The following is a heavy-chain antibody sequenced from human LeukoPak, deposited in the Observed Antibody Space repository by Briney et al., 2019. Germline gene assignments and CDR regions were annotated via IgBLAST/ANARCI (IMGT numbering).Heavy chain of an antibody. J-gene: IGHJ3*02. CDR1: GFTFSSYS. D-gene: IGHD6-19*01. Sequence: GGSLRLSCAASGFTFSSYSMNWVRQAPGKGLEWVSSISSSSSYIYYADSVKGRFTISRDNSKNTLYLQMNSLRAEDTAVYYCAIPYPGYSSGWSNSPHAFDIWGQGTMVTVSS. CDR3: AIPYPGYSSGWSNSPHAFDI. V-gene: IGHV3-21*04. CDR2: ISSSSSYI.